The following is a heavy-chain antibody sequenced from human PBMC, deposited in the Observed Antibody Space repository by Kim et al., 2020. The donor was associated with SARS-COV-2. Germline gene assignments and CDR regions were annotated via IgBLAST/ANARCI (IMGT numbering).Heavy chain of an antibody. CDR2: ISSSGSTI. J-gene: IGHJ6*02. V-gene: IGHV3-48*03. D-gene: IGHD1-26*01. Sequence: GGSLRLSCAASGFTFSSYEMNWVRQAPGKGLEWVSYISSSGSTIYYADSVKGRFTISRDNAKNSLYLQMNSLRAEDTAVYYCARDRSGIVGATTPGSYYYYGMDVWGQGTTVTVSS. CDR3: ARDRSGIVGATTPGSYYYYGMDV. CDR1: GFTFSSYE.